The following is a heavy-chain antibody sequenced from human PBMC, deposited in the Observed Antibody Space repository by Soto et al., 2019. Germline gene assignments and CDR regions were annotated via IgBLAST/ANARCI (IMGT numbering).Heavy chain of an antibody. V-gene: IGHV4-39*01. CDR1: GGSISSSNHY. Sequence: SETLSLTCAVSGGSISSSNHYWDGIRQHPGKGPEWIGRIYYSGSTYYNPSLKSRVTISVDTSKNQFSLKLSWVTAADTAVYYCVRRELEPTNNDAFHIWGQGTMVP. CDR3: VRRELEPTNNDAFHI. J-gene: IGHJ3*02. D-gene: IGHD1-1*01. CDR2: IYYSGST.